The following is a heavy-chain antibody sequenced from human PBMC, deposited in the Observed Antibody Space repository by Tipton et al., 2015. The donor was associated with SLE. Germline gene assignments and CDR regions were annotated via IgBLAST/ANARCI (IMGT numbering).Heavy chain of an antibody. CDR3: ARAPYSSGPTGAFDI. CDR1: GFTFGDYA. D-gene: IGHD6-19*01. J-gene: IGHJ3*02. V-gene: IGHV3-74*01. Sequence: SLRLSCTASGFTFGDYAMSWVRQAPGKGLVWVSRINSDGSSTSYADSVKGRFTISRDNAKNTLYLQMNSLRAEDTAVYYCARAPYSSGPTGAFDIWGQGTMVTVSS. CDR2: INSDGSST.